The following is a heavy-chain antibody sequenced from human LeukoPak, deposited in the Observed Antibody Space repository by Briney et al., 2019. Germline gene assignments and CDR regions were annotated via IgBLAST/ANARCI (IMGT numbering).Heavy chain of an antibody. CDR1: GGSISSISYY. V-gene: IGHV4-39*01. D-gene: IGHD5-24*01. CDR3: ARHPSGRMWLQQGGWFDP. J-gene: IGHJ5*02. CDR2: MYHNGST. Sequence: PSETLSHTCTVSGGSISSISYYWGWIRQPPGKGLEWIGSMYHNGSTYYNPSLKSRVTISVDTSKNQFSLKLTSVTAADTAVYYCARHPSGRMWLQQGGWFDPWGQGTLVTVSS.